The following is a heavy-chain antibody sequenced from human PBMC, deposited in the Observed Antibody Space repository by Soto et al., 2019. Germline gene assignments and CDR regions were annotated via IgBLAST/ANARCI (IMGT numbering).Heavy chain of an antibody. D-gene: IGHD2-8*01. J-gene: IGHJ6*02. CDR2: ISSSSSYI. V-gene: IGHV3-21*01. CDR3: ARPGASGIVLMVYATYGMDV. Sequence: GGSLRLSCAASGFTFSSYSMNWVRQAPGKGLEWVSSISSSSSYIYYADSVKGRFTISRDNAKNSLYLQMNSLRAEDTAVYYCARPGASGIVLMVYATYGMDVWGQGTTLTVSS. CDR1: GFTFSSYS.